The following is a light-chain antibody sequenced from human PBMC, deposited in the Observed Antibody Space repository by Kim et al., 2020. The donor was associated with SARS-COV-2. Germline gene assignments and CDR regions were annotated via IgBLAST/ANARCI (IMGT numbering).Light chain of an antibody. V-gene: IGLV4-69*01. J-gene: IGLJ3*02. CDR2: LNSDGSH. CDR3: QTWGPGIRV. CDR1: SGHSTYA. Sequence: QLVLTQSPSASASLGASVKLTCTLSSGHSTYAIAWHQQQPEKGPRYLMNLNSDGSHSKGDGIPDRFSGSSSGAERYLTISSLQSEDEADYYCQTWGPGIRVFGGGTKVTVL.